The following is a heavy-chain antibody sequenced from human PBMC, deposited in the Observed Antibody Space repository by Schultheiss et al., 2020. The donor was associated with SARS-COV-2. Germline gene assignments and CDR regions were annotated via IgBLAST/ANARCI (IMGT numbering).Heavy chain of an antibody. V-gene: IGHV3-30*07. CDR3: ARDQPGHYYDSSGPSAFDI. D-gene: IGHD3-22*01. CDR1: GFTFSSYA. Sequence: GGSLRLSCAASGFTFSSYAMHWVRQAPGKGLEWVAVIWYDGSNKYYADSVKGRFTISRDNSKNTLYLQMNSLRAEDTAVYYCARDQPGHYYDSSGPSAFDIWGQGTMVTVSS. J-gene: IGHJ3*02. CDR2: IWYDGSNK.